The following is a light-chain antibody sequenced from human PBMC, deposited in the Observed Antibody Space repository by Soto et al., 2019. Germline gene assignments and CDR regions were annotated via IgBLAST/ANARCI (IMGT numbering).Light chain of an antibody. CDR3: QQYNNWPPLT. J-gene: IGKJ4*01. Sequence: ERIMTQSPATLSVSPGESATLSCGASQSVSSNLAWYQQKPGQAPRLLIYGVSTRATGIPARFSGSGSETKFTLTISSLQSEDFAVYYCQQYNNWPPLTFGGGTKVEIK. CDR1: QSVSSN. CDR2: GVS. V-gene: IGKV3-15*01.